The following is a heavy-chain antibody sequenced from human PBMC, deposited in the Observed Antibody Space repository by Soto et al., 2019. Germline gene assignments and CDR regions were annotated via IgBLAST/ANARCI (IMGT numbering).Heavy chain of an antibody. CDR2: LDGAGGST. D-gene: IGHD3-10*01. J-gene: IGHJ6*02. Sequence: PGWSLRLSCLASGFTFSDYAMTWVRHVPGRGLEWVASLDGAGGSTYYADSVRGRFTISRDNSQNTLFLQVKRLTVDDTAIYYCAAPRDEYGSGVSWFTYGMDIWGQGTTVTVSS. CDR1: GFTFSDYA. CDR3: AAPRDEYGSGVSWFTYGMDI. V-gene: IGHV3-23*01.